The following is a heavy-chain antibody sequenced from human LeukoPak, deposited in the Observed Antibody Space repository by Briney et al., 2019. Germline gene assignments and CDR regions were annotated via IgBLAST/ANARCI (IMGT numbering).Heavy chain of an antibody. V-gene: IGHV1-69*13. CDR3: ARGAPDYYDSSGWFDP. CDR1: GGTFSSYA. D-gene: IGHD3-22*01. J-gene: IGHJ5*02. Sequence: ASVKVSCKASGGTFSSYAISWVRQAPGQGLEWMGGIIPIFGTANYAQKFQGRVTITADESTSTAYMELSSLRSEDPAVYYCARGAPDYYDSSGWFDPWGQGTLVTVSS. CDR2: IIPIFGTA.